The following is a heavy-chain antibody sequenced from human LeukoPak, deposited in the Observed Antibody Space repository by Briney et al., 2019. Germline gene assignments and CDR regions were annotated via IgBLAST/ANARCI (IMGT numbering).Heavy chain of an antibody. CDR1: GGSISSYY. J-gene: IGHJ3*02. CDR2: FYYSGST. V-gene: IGHV4-59*01. Sequence: SETLSLTCTVSGGSISSYYWSWIRQPPGKGLEGIGYFYYSGSTNYTPSLKSRVTISVDTSKNQFSLKLSSVTAADTAVYYCARLHRGEEAFGICGQGTMVTVSS. CDR3: ARLHRGEEAFGI.